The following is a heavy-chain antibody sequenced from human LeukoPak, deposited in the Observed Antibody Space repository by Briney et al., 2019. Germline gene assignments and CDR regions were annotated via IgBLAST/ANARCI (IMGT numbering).Heavy chain of an antibody. V-gene: IGHV4-59*12. Sequence: SETLSLTCTVSGGSISSYYWTWIRQPPGKGLEWLGYIYYSGSTNYNPSLKSRVTISLDTSKNQFSLKLSSVTAADTAVYYCARTDYYGSGRFLYYYFDYWGQGTLVTVSS. D-gene: IGHD3-10*01. CDR2: IYYSGST. CDR3: ARTDYYGSGRFLYYYFDY. J-gene: IGHJ4*02. CDR1: GGSISSYY.